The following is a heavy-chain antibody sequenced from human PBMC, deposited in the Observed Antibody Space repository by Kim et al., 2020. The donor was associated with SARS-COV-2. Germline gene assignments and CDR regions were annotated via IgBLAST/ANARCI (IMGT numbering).Heavy chain of an antibody. Sequence: GGSLRLSCAASGFTFSSYGMHWVRQAPGKGLEWVAVISYDGSNKYYADSVKGRFTISRDNSKNTLYLQMNSLRAEDTAVYYCAKAGYSSGLAGYFQHWGQGTLVTVSS. V-gene: IGHV3-30*18. CDR1: GFTFSSYG. D-gene: IGHD6-19*01. CDR2: ISYDGSNK. CDR3: AKAGYSSGLAGYFQH. J-gene: IGHJ1*01.